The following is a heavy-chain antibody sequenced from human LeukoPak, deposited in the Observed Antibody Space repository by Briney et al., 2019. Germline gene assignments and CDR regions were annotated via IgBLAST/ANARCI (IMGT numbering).Heavy chain of an antibody. Sequence: GGSLRLSCAASGFTFSSYGMSWVRQAPGKGLEWVSSISSSSSYIYYADSVKGRFTISRDNAKNSLYLQMNSLRAEDTALYYCAREEHDYGDSKYYMDVWGKGTTVTVSS. D-gene: IGHD4-17*01. V-gene: IGHV3-21*04. CDR1: GFTFSSYG. J-gene: IGHJ6*03. CDR3: AREEHDYGDSKYYMDV. CDR2: ISSSSSYI.